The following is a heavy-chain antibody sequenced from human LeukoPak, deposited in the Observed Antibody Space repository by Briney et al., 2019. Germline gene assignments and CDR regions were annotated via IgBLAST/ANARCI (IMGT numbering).Heavy chain of an antibody. D-gene: IGHD1-26*01. J-gene: IGHJ4*02. Sequence: SGRSLRLSCAASGFTFSSYAMSWVRQAPGKGLEWVAVISYDGSNKYYADSVKGRFTISRDNSKNTLYLQMNSLRAEDTAVYYCARDSGSYLFDYWGQGTLVTVSS. CDR1: GFTFSSYA. CDR3: ARDSGSYLFDY. V-gene: IGHV3-30*04. CDR2: ISYDGSNK.